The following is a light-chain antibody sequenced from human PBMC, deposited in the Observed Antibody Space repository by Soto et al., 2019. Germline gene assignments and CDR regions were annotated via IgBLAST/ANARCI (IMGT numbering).Light chain of an antibody. V-gene: IGKV3-20*01. CDR2: GAS. CDR1: QSVSSSY. J-gene: IGKJ1*01. Sequence: EIVLKQSPGTLSLSPGERATLSCRASQSVSSSYLAWYQQKPGQGPRLLIYGASNRATGIPDRFSGSGSGADFTLTIIRLEPEDFAGYFCQQYRPSQWTVGQGTNVEIK. CDR3: QQYRPSQWT.